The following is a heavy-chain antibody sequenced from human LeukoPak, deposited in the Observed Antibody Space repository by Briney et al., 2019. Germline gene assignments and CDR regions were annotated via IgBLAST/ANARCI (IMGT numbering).Heavy chain of an antibody. CDR2: INAGNGNT. CDR1: GYTFTSYA. J-gene: IGHJ4*02. D-gene: IGHD4-17*01. Sequence: PEASVKVSCTASGYTFTSYAMYWVRQAPGQRLEWMGWINAGNGNTKYSQKFQGRVTITRDTSASTVYMELTSLRSEDTAVYYCGRSDYGDYGITYWGQGTLVTVSS. V-gene: IGHV1-3*01. CDR3: GRSDYGDYGITY.